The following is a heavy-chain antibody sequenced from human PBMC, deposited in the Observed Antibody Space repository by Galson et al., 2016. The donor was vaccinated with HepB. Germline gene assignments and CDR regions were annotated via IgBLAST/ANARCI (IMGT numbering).Heavy chain of an antibody. V-gene: IGHV4-39*01. D-gene: IGHD3-10*01. Sequence: SETLSLTCNVSVGFISSSNYYWGWLRQAPGKGLEWIGNIYYSGNSYYNPSLKSRVTVTVDTSKNQFSLSLTSVTVADTAIYHCVGGSYSKGPFDSWGQGTLVTVSS. CDR2: IYYSGNS. CDR1: VGFISSSNYY. J-gene: IGHJ4*02. CDR3: VGGSYSKGPFDS.